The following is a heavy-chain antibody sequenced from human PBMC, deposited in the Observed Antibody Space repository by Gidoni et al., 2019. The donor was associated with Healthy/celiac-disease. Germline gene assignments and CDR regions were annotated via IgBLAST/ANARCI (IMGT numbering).Heavy chain of an antibody. V-gene: IGHV1-69*01. CDR2: IIPIFGTA. D-gene: IGHD2-2*01. CDR1: GGPFSRYA. CDR3: ARDPSQVVPAARGYYGMDV. Sequence: QVQLVQSGAEVTKPGSSVKVSCKASGGPFSRYAISWGRQAPGQGLEWMGGIIPIFGTANYAQKFQGRVTITADEATSTAYMELSSLRSEDTAVYYCARDPSQVVPAARGYYGMDVWGQGTTVTVSS. J-gene: IGHJ6*02.